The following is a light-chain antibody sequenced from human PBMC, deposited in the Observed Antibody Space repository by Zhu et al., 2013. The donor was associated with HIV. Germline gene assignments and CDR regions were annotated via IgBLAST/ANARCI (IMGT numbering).Light chain of an antibody. CDR1: QSLLHSDGKTY. CDR3: MQSIQFPPIT. CDR2: EVS. V-gene: IGKV2D-29*02. J-gene: IGKJ5*01. Sequence: DIVLTQTPLSLSVTPGQAASISCKSSQSLLHSDGKTYLYWYLQRPGQSPQLLIYEVSNRFPGVPDRFSGSGSGTDFTLKISRVEAEDVGLYYCMQSIQFPPITFGQGTRLEI.